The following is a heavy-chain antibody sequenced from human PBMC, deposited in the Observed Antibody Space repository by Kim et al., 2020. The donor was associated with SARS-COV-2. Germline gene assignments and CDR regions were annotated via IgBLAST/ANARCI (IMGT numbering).Heavy chain of an antibody. Sequence: GGSLRLSCAASGFTFDDYAMHWVRQAPGKGLEWVSGISWNSGSIGYADSVKGRFTISRDNAKNSLYLQMNSLRAEDTALYYCAKDITPRRLRDYYGMDVWGQGTTVTVSS. V-gene: IGHV3-9*01. D-gene: IGHD3-16*01. CDR2: ISWNSGSI. CDR3: AKDITPRRLRDYYGMDV. CDR1: GFTFDDYA. J-gene: IGHJ6*02.